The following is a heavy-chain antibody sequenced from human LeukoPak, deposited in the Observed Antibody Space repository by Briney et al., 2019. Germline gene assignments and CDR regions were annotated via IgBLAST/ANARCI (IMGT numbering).Heavy chain of an antibody. J-gene: IGHJ4*02. CDR3: ARHAGGIAAAGTRPFDY. V-gene: IGHV4-39*01. CDR2: IYYSGST. D-gene: IGHD6-13*01. CDR1: GASFSSSTYY. Sequence: SETLSLTCTVSGASFSSSTYYWGWIRQPPGKGLEWIGSIYYSGSTHYNPSLKSRVTMSVDTSKNQFSLKLSSVTAADTAVYYCARHAGGIAAAGTRPFDYWGQGTLVTVSS.